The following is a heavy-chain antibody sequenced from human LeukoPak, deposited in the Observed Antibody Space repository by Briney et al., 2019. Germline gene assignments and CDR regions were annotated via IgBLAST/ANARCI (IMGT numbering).Heavy chain of an antibody. D-gene: IGHD3-22*01. CDR3: ARGDNYDSSGTYRYFDL. Sequence: GGSLRLSCAASGFTFSSYEMNWVRQAPGKGLEWVSYISSSGSTIYYADSVKGRFTISRDNAKNSLYLQMNSLRAEDTAVYYCARGDNYDSSGTYRYFDLWGRGTLVTVSS. V-gene: IGHV3-48*03. CDR1: GFTFSSYE. J-gene: IGHJ2*01. CDR2: ISSSGSTI.